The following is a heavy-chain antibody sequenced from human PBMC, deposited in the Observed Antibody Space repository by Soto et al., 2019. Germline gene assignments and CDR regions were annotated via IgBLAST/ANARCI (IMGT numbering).Heavy chain of an antibody. CDR2: TSHDERLK. CDR3: ARERLRWGLRRDFAY. CDR1: GFPFNEYA. Sequence: QVQLVESGGVVVQPGASLRLSCAASGFPFNEYAMHWIRQAPGRGLEWVAYTSHDERLKYYADSVRGRFTVSRDKSNNTLYLQMSTLRPEDTAVYYWARERLRWGLRRDFAYWGQGTLVTVSS. J-gene: IGHJ4*02. D-gene: IGHD2-21*01. V-gene: IGHV3-30*04.